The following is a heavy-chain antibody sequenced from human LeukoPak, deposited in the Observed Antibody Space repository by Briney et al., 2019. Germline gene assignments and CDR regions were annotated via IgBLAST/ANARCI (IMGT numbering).Heavy chain of an antibody. V-gene: IGHV1-8*03. Sequence: ASVKVSCKASGYTFTNYDINWVRQATGQGLEWMGWMNPKSGDTGYSQKFQGRAFITRDTSINTAYMELSSLGSDDTAVYYCAREWSRLDDYGGNPDYWGQGTLVTVSS. CDR1: GYTFTNYD. CDR3: AREWSRLDDYGGNPDY. D-gene: IGHD4-23*01. CDR2: MNPKSGDT. J-gene: IGHJ4*02.